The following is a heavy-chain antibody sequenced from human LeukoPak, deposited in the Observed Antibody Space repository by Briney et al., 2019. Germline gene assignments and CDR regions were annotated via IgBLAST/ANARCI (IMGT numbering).Heavy chain of an antibody. Sequence: SETLSLTCAVSGGSISSGSYSWGWIRQPPGTGLEWIGYFFYTGNTYYNASLKSRVTISVDTSRNQFSLKLSSVTAADTAVYYCARGKDLDAFDIWGQGTMVTVSS. CDR3: ARGKDLDAFDI. CDR1: GGSISSGSYS. J-gene: IGHJ3*02. V-gene: IGHV4-30-4*07. CDR2: FFYTGNT.